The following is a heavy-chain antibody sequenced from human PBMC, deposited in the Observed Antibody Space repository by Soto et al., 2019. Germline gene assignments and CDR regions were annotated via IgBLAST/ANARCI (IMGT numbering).Heavy chain of an antibody. V-gene: IGHV1-69*02. Sequence: SVKVSCKASGGTFSSYTISWVRQAPGQGLEWMGRIIPILGIANYAQKFQGRVTITADKSTSTAYMELSSLRSEDTAVYYCATPYGGNDAGYFQHWGQGTLVTVSS. D-gene: IGHD4-17*01. CDR3: ATPYGGNDAGYFQH. CDR1: GGTFSSYT. CDR2: IIPILGIA. J-gene: IGHJ1*01.